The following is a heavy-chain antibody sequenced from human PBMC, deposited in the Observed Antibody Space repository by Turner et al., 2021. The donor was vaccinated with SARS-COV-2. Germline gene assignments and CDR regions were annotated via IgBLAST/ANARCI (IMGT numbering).Heavy chain of an antibody. CDR3: ARGSDSASGSCIR. J-gene: IGHJ4*02. CDR1: GFSLTNYL. V-gene: IGHV3-74*01. D-gene: IGHD3-10*01. CDR2: IRSDGSTT. Sequence: EVQLVESGGDLVQPGGSLRLSCVASGFSLTNYLMHWVRQAPVKGMVWVSLIRSDGSTTNYADSVKGRFTISRDSAKNTLYLQMNSLRVEDTAVYYCARGSDSASGSCIRGGQGTLVTVSS.